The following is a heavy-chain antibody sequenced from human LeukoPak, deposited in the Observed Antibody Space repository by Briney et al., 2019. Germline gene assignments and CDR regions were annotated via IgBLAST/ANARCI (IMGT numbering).Heavy chain of an antibody. Sequence: GASVKVSCKASGYTFTGYYMHWVRQAPGQGLEWMGWINPNRGGTNYAQKFQGRVTMTRDTSISTAYMELSRLRSDDTAVYYCARDQEGGYDLGNFDYWGQGTLVTVSS. CDR3: ARDQEGGYDLGNFDY. CDR2: INPNRGGT. J-gene: IGHJ4*02. V-gene: IGHV1-2*02. D-gene: IGHD5-12*01. CDR1: GYTFTGYY.